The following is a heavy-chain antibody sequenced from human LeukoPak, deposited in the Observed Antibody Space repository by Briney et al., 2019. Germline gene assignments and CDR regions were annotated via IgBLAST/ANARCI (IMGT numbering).Heavy chain of an antibody. J-gene: IGHJ4*02. CDR1: GGSISSYY. CDR2: IYYSGST. V-gene: IGHV4-59*01. D-gene: IGHD6-13*01. CDR3: ARLYSSSLGRVFDY. Sequence: SGTLSLTCTVSGGSISSYYWSWLRQPPGKGLEWIGYIYYSGSTNYNPSLKSRITISVDTSKNQFSLKLSSVTAADTAVYFCARLYSSSLGRVFDYWGQGTLVTVSS.